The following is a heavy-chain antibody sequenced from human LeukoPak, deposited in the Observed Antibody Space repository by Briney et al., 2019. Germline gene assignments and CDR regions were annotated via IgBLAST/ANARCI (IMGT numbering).Heavy chain of an antibody. CDR2: ISYDGSNK. J-gene: IGHJ6*02. CDR3: ARGLYDSGNYRYYGMDV. V-gene: IGHV3-30*14. CDR1: GFTFSSYA. Sequence: GGSLRLSCAASGFTFSSYAMHWVRQAPGKGLEWVAVISYDGSNKYYADSVKGRFTISRDNSKNTLYLQMNSLRAADTAVYYCARGLYDSGNYRYYGMDVWGQGTTVTVSS. D-gene: IGHD3-10*01.